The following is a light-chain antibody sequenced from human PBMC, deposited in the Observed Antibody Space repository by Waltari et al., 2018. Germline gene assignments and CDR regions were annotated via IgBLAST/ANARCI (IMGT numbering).Light chain of an antibody. CDR1: QSVGTY. J-gene: IGKJ4*01. CDR3: QQRGNWPLT. CDR2: DAS. V-gene: IGKV3-11*01. Sequence: EIVLTQSPDILSFSPGERATLSCRASQSVGTYLAWYQQRPGQSPSLLIYDASCRATGIPDRFSGSVSETDFSLTISRLQPEDFAVYYCQQRGNWPLTFGGGTRVQI.